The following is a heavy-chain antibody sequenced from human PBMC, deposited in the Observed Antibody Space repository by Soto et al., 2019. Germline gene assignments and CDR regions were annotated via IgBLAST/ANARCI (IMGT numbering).Heavy chain of an antibody. CDR1: GFTFSSYG. J-gene: IGHJ4*02. CDR2: ISVSGDST. CDR3: ATRHLPYCSGGTCNPFDF. Sequence: GGSLRLSCAASGFTFSSYGLTWVRQAPGKGLEWVSTISVSGDSTYFADSVKGRFAVSRDNSKNTVYLQMNSLRAEDTAIYYCATRHLPYCSGGTCNPFDFWGQGTLVTVSS. V-gene: IGHV3-23*01. D-gene: IGHD2-15*01.